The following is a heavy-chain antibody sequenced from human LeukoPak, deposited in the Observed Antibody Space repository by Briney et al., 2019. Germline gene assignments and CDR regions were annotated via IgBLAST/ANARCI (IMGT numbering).Heavy chain of an antibody. D-gene: IGHD2-2*01. CDR2: IWYDGSNK. CDR3: ARGIGGPAGKGYYFDH. V-gene: IGHV3-33*08. J-gene: IGHJ4*02. CDR1: GFTFSSYA. Sequence: PGGSLRLFCAASGFTFSSYAMSWVRQAPGKGLEWVAVIWYDGSNKYYTDSVKGRFTISRDNSKNTLYLQMNSLRAEDTAVYYCARGIGGPAGKGYYFDHWGQGTLVTVSS.